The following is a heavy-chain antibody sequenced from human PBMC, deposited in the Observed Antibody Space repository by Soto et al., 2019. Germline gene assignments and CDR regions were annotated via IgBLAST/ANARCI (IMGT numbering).Heavy chain of an antibody. D-gene: IGHD2-21*02. CDR2: IFYSGST. CDR1: GGYISSSSYY. V-gene: IGHV4-39*07. J-gene: IGHJ6*02. Sequence: SETLSLTCTVSGGYISSSSYYWGWIRQPPGKGLEWIGSIFYSGSTVYNPSFKSRVTISVDTSKNQLSLKLNSVTAADTAVYYCARDLWGYCGTDCYPLDVWGQGTTVTVSS. CDR3: ARDLWGYCGTDCYPLDV.